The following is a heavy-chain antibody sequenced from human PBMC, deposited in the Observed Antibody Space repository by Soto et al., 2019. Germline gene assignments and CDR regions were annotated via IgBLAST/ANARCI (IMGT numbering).Heavy chain of an antibody. CDR3: AKDREVRSYYYYGMDV. Sequence: GGSLRLSCAASGFTFSSYAMSWVRQAPGKGLEWVSAISGSGGSTYYADSVKGRFTISRDNSKNTLYLQMNSLRAEDTAVYYCAKDREVRSYYYYGMDVWGQGTTVTVSS. D-gene: IGHD3-10*01. CDR1: GFTFSSYA. V-gene: IGHV3-23*01. CDR2: ISGSGGST. J-gene: IGHJ6*02.